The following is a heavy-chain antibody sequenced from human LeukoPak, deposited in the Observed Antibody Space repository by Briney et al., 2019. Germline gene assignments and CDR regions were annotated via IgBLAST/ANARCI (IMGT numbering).Heavy chain of an antibody. CDR2: IKQDGSEK. J-gene: IGHJ5*02. CDR1: GFTFSSYE. Sequence: GGSLRLSCAASGFTFSSYEMNWVRQAPGKGLEWVANIKQDGSEKYYVDSVKGRFTISRDNAKNSLYLQMNSLRAEDTAVYYCARDRAYIAVAGISPNWFDPWGQGTLVTVSS. V-gene: IGHV3-7*01. D-gene: IGHD6-19*01. CDR3: ARDRAYIAVAGISPNWFDP.